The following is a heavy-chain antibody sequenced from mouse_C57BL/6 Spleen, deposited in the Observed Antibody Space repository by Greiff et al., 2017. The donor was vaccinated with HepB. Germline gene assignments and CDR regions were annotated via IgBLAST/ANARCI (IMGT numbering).Heavy chain of an antibody. CDR1: GFTFSSYA. J-gene: IGHJ1*03. D-gene: IGHD1-1*01. V-gene: IGHV5-4*01. CDR2: ISDGGSYT. Sequence: EVKLMESGGGLVKPGGSLKLSCAASGFTFSSYAMSWVRQTPEKRLEWVATISDGGSYTYYPDNVKGRFTISRDNAKNNLYLQMSHLKSEETAMYYCARDKSTTVVGRYFDVWGTGTTVTVSS. CDR3: ARDKSTTVVGRYFDV.